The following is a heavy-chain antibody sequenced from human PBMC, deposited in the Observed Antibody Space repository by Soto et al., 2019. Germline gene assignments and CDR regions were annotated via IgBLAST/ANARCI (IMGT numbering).Heavy chain of an antibody. J-gene: IGHJ4*02. V-gene: IGHV1-18*01. CDR2: ISGFNGNT. CDR3: ARMGVASGNDTSDFDC. CDR1: GYTFNFYG. D-gene: IGHD2-2*01. Sequence: ASVKVSCKASGYTFNFYGTTWVRQAPGQGLEWMGWISGFNGNTNYAAALQGRVTMTTDTSTSTDYMELRGLRSDDTAVYYAARMGVASGNDTSDFDCWGQGTLVTVSS.